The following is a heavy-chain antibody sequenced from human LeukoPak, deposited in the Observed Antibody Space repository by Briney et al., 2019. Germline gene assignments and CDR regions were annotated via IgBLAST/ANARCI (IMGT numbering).Heavy chain of an antibody. CDR3: AKGYYDYVWGSYYFDY. Sequence: PGGSLRLSCAASGFTISSYAMSWVRQAPGKGLEWVSAISGSGGSTYYADSVKGRFTISRDNSRDTLYLQMNSLRAEDTAVYYCAKGYYDYVWGSYYFDYWGQGTLVTVSS. CDR2: ISGSGGST. D-gene: IGHD3-16*01. V-gene: IGHV3-23*01. CDR1: GFTISSYA. J-gene: IGHJ4*02.